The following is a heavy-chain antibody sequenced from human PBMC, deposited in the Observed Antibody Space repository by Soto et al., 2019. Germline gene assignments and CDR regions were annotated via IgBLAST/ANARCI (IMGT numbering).Heavy chain of an antibody. CDR2: LYSSGRT. V-gene: IGHV4-39*01. CDR3: ATLLFAFTEPFDY. CDR1: GGSVRSSGYY. Sequence: SETLSLTCTVSGGSVRSSGYYWAWIRQPPGKGLEWIGSLYSSGRTYRNPSLKSRVTMSDDTSKNQLSLRLSSVTAADTAVYCCATLLFAFTEPFDYWGQGTLVTVSS. J-gene: IGHJ4*02.